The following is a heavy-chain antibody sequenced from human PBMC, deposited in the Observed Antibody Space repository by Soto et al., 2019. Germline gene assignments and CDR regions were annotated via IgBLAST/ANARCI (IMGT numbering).Heavy chain of an antibody. V-gene: IGHV4-34*01. Sequence: SETLSLTCAAYGASFSGYYWSWIRQPPGKGLEWIGEINHSGSTNYNPSLKSRVTISVDPSKNQFCLKLSSVTAADTALYYCASGGVYSGYDWGVGNPIFDYWGHGTLVTVSS. CDR2: INHSGST. CDR1: GASFSGYY. J-gene: IGHJ4*01. CDR3: ASGGVYSGYDWGVGNPIFDY. D-gene: IGHD5-12*01.